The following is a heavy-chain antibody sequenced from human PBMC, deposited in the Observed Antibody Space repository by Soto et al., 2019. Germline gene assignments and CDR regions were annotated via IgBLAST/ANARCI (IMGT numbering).Heavy chain of an antibody. J-gene: IGHJ4*02. CDR3: ARLLYDSGDYVGY. CDR2: ISPSDTTI. D-gene: IGHD4-17*01. V-gene: IGHV3-48*01. Sequence: EAQLVESGGTLVQPGGSLRLSCVASGFSFSSYSMNWVRQAPGKGLEWVAYISPSDTTIYYADSVQGRFTISRDDSKNSVYLQMDGLSVDDSALYYCARLLYDSGDYVGYWGQGTLVTVSA. CDR1: GFSFSSYS.